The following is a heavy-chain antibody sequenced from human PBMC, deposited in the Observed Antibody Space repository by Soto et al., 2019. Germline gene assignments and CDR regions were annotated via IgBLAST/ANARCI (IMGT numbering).Heavy chain of an antibody. V-gene: IGHV2-5*02. CDR3: AHRQEYSYGPVFDY. D-gene: IGHD5-18*01. CDR1: GFSLSTSGVG. J-gene: IGHJ4*02. Sequence: QITLKESGPTLVKPTQTLTLTCTFSGFSLSTSGVGVGWIRQPPGKALEWLALIYWDDDKRYSPSLKSRLTITKDTSKTQVVLTMTNMDPVDTATYYCAHRQEYSYGPVFDYWGQGTLVTVSS. CDR2: IYWDDDK.